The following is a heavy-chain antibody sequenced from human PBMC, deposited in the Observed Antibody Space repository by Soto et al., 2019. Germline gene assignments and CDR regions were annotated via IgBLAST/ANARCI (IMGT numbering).Heavy chain of an antibody. CDR3: ARDRYGLDV. CDR1: GGSINSYY. J-gene: IGHJ6*02. V-gene: IGHV4-59*01. Sequence: ETLSLTCTVSGGSINSYYWSWIRQPPGRGLEWIGYIYYSGSTNYNPSLKSRVTISVDTSKNQFSLKLSSVTAADTAVYFCARDRYGLDVWGQGTTVTVSS. CDR2: IYYSGST.